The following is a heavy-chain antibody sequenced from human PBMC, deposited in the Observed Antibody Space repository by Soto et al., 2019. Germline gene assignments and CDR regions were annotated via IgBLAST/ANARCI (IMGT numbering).Heavy chain of an antibody. CDR1: GGSFSGYY. D-gene: IGHD2-15*01. J-gene: IGHJ4*02. CDR2: INHSGGT. Sequence: PSETLSLTCAVYGGSFSGYYWSWIRQPPGKGLEWIGEINHSGGTNYNPSLKSRVTISVDTSKNQFSLKLSSVTAEDTAVYYCASVYCSGGSCYSAGVHFDYWGQGTLVTVSS. V-gene: IGHV4-34*01. CDR3: ASVYCSGGSCYSAGVHFDY.